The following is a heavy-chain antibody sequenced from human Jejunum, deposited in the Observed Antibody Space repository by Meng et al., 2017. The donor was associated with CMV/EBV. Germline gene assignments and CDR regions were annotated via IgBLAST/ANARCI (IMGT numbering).Heavy chain of an antibody. CDR2: MNPNRGTT. V-gene: IGHV1-8*01. CDR3: ATGVADFEY. Sequence: VQMCESVAEVKKPRAAVMVSCKPSGYTFTSYDINWVRQGTGQGLEWMGWMNPNRGTTGYAPKFQGRVTMTRNISKSTAYMDLSSLRSEDTAVYYCATGVADFEYWGQGTLVTVSS. D-gene: IGHD6-19*01. CDR1: GYTFTSYD. J-gene: IGHJ4*02.